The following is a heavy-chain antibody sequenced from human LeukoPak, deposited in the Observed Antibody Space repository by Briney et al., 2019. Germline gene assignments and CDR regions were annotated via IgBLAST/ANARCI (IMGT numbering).Heavy chain of an antibody. V-gene: IGHV3-21*01. CDR3: ARGSEWEPLYYFDY. J-gene: IGHJ4*02. D-gene: IGHD1-26*01. CDR1: GFTFSIYN. CDR2: ISSSSGYI. Sequence: GGSLRLSCAASGFTFSIYNMNWIRQAPGKGLEWASLISSSSGYIYYADSMKGRFTISRDNAKNSLYLQMNSLRAEDTAVYYCARGSEWEPLYYFDYWGQGTLVTVSS.